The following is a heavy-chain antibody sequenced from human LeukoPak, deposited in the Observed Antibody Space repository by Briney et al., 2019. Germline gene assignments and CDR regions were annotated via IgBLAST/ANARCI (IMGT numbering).Heavy chain of an antibody. V-gene: IGHV4-39*01. J-gene: IGHJ5*02. CDR2: VYYTGST. CDR3: ARHSGSGSLSRPFDP. Sequence: SETLSLTCSVSCASVTSGGFYWGWLRQPPGKGPEWIATVYYTGSTYYNPSLKSRVTISIDTSKNQFSLRLTSVTATDTAIYHCARHSGSGSLSRPFDPWGQGTLVTVSS. CDR1: CASVTSGGFY. D-gene: IGHD3-10*01.